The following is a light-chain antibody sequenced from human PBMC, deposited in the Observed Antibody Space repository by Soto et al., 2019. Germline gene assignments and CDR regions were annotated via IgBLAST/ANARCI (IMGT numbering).Light chain of an antibody. V-gene: IGLV2-14*01. CDR3: RSYTSSSTGV. CDR2: EVS. J-gene: IGLJ1*01. CDR1: GSDVGGYNY. Sequence: QSALTQPASVSGSPGQSITISCTGTGSDVGGYNYVSWYQQHPGKAPKLMIYEVSNRPSGVSNRFSGSKSGNTASLSISGLQAEDEADYYCRSYTSSSTGVFGTGTKLTVL.